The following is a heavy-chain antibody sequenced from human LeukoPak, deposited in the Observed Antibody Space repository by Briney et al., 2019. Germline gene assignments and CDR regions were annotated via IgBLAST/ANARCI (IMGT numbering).Heavy chain of an antibody. CDR2: IVVGSGNT. V-gene: IGHV1-58*01. CDR3: AAMKYSYDSGDAFDI. D-gene: IGHD5-18*01. Sequence: PGASVKVSCKASGFTFTSSAVQWVRQARGQRLEWIGWIVVGSGNTNYAQKFQERVTITRDMSTGTAYMELSSLRSEDTAVYYCAAMKYSYDSGDAFDIWGQGTMVTVSS. J-gene: IGHJ3*02. CDR1: GFTFTSSA.